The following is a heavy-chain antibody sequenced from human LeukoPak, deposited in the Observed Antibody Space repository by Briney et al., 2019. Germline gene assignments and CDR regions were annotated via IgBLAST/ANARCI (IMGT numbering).Heavy chain of an antibody. V-gene: IGHV1-2*02. CDR1: GYTFTGYY. D-gene: IGHD2-2*01. J-gene: IGHJ5*02. CDR2: INPNSGGT. Sequence: ASVKVSCKASGYTFTGYYMHWVRQAPGQGLEWMGWINPNSGGTNYAQKFQGRVTMTRDTSISTAYMELSRLRSDDTAVYYCAREDCSSTSCLVGWFDPWGQGTLVTVSS. CDR3: AREDCSSTSCLVGWFDP.